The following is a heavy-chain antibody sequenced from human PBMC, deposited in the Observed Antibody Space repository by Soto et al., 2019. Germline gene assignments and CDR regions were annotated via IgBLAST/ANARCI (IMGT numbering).Heavy chain of an antibody. CDR1: GYTFTSYD. V-gene: IGHV1-8*01. J-gene: IGHJ6*02. D-gene: IGHD3-10*01. CDR3: ARVLPRVIYYYGMDV. CDR2: MNPNSGNT. Sequence: ASVKVSCKASGYTFTSYDINWVRQATGQGLEWMGWMNPNSGNTGYAQKFQGRVTMTRNTSISTAYMELSSLRFEDTAVYYCARVLPRVIYYYGMDVWGQGTTVTVSS.